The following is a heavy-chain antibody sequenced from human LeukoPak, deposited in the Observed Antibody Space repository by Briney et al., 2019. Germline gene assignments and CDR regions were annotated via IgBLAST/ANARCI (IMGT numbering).Heavy chain of an antibody. CDR2: IRYDGSNK. CDR1: GFTFSSYG. CDR3: AKDRTVTTTPYYFDY. D-gene: IGHD4-17*01. V-gene: IGHV3-30*02. J-gene: IGHJ4*02. Sequence: GGSLRLSCAASGFTFSSYGVHWVRQAPGKGLEWVAFIRYDGSNKYYADSVKGRFTISRDNSKNTLYLQMNSLRAEDTAVYYCAKDRTVTTTPYYFDYWGQGTLVTVSS.